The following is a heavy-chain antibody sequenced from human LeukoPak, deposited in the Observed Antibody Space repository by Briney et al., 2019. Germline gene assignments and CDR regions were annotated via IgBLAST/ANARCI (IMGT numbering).Heavy chain of an antibody. V-gene: IGHV1-58*01. CDR2: IVVGSGNT. D-gene: IGHD2-2*01. CDR1: GFTFTSSA. J-gene: IGHJ4*02. Sequence: SVKVSCKASGFTFTSSAVQWVRQARGQRLEWIGWIVVGSGNTNYAQKFQERVTITRDMSTSTAYMELSSLRSEDTAVYYCAADPLYCSSTSCPDYWGQGTLVTVSS. CDR3: AADPLYCSSTSCPDY.